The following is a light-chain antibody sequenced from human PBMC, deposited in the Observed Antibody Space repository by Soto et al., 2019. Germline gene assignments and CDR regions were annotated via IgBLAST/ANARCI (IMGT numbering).Light chain of an antibody. CDR2: GAS. CDR3: QQRSNWPRIT. Sequence: EIVLTQSPGTLSLSPGERATLSCRASQSVSSSYLAWYQQKPGQAPRLLIYGASSRATGIPARFSGRGSGTNFTLTISSLEPEDFAVYYCQQRSNWPRITFGQGTRLEIK. V-gene: IGKV3D-20*02. J-gene: IGKJ5*01. CDR1: QSVSSSY.